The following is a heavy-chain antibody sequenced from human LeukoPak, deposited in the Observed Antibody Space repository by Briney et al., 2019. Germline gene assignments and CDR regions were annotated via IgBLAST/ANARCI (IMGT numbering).Heavy chain of an antibody. CDR3: ARGQQLRDD. CDR2: IYPDDSDT. CDR1: GYTFNSYW. J-gene: IGHJ4*02. V-gene: IGHV5-51*01. Sequence: GESLKISCKGSGYTFNSYWIGWVRQMPGTGLEWMGVIYPDDSDTRYSPSFQGQVTISADKSITTTYLQWSSLKASDTAMYYCARGQQLRDDWGQGTVVIVSS. D-gene: IGHD6-13*01.